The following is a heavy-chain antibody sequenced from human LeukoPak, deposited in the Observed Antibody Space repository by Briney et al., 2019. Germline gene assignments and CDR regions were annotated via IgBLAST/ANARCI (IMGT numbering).Heavy chain of an antibody. CDR3: AREGPYYFDY. CDR2: IYYSGST. J-gene: IGHJ4*02. Sequence: TWETLSLTCTVSGGSISSHYWSWIRQPPGKGLEWIGYIYYSGSTNYNPSLKSRVTISVDTSKNQFSLELSSVTAADTAVYYCAREGPYYFDYWGQGTLVTVSS. CDR1: GGSISSHY. V-gene: IGHV4-59*11.